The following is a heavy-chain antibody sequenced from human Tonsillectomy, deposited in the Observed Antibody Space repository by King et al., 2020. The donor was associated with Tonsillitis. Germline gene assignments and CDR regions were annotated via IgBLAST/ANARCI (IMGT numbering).Heavy chain of an antibody. Sequence: VQLVESGGGVGQPGRSLRLSCAASGFTFSSYGIHWVRQAPGKGREWGAVISADGSKKYDADSVRGRFTISRDNSKNTLYLQMNSLRADDTAVYYCAKARQWLVHFDYWGQGTLVTVSS. CDR1: GFTFSSYG. CDR2: ISADGSKK. D-gene: IGHD6-19*01. V-gene: IGHV3-30*18. J-gene: IGHJ4*02. CDR3: AKARQWLVHFDY.